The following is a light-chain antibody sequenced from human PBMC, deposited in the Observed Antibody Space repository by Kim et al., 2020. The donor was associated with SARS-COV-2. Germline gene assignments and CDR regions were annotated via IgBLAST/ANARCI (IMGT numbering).Light chain of an antibody. V-gene: IGLV3-1*01. CDR3: QAWDSSHVV. Sequence: SVYPGQTASITCSGDKLGDKYACWYQQKPGQAPVLVIYQDSKRPSGIPERFSGSNSGNTATLTISGTQAMDEADYYCQAWDSSHVVFGGGTQLTVL. CDR2: QDS. CDR1: KLGDKY. J-gene: IGLJ2*01.